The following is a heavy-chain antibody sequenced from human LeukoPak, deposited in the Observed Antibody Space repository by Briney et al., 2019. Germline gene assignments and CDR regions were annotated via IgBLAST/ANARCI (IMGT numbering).Heavy chain of an antibody. V-gene: IGHV3-7*01. CDR2: IKQDGSEK. Sequence: GGSLRLSCAASGFTFRSYWMSWVRQAPGKGLEWVAIIKQDGSEKDYVDSVTGRFTISRDNAKNSLYLQMNSLRDEDTAVYYCARDTSAWRYGMDVWGQGTTVTVSS. CDR1: GFTFRSYW. D-gene: IGHD6-19*01. J-gene: IGHJ6*02. CDR3: ARDTSAWRYGMDV.